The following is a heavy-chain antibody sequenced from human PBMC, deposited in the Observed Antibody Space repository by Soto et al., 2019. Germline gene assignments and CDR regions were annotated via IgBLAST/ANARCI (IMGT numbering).Heavy chain of an antibody. CDR3: TRARGWPYKNDHSVYYEY. CDR2: LYSGVNT. V-gene: IGHV3-66*01. CDR1: GFAVRSYY. Sequence: EVQVVESGGGLVQPGGSLRLSCAASGFAVRSYYMSWVRQAPGKGLECVSVLYSGVNTYYAASVKGRFTISRDNAKNTLYLQMNSLRAEDTAVYYCTRARGWPYKNDHSVYYEYWGQGTLVAVSS. J-gene: IGHJ4*02. D-gene: IGHD3-22*01.